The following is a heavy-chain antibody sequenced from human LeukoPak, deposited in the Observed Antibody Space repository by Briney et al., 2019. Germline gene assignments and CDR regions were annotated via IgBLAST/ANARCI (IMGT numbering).Heavy chain of an antibody. CDR2: ISYDGSNK. D-gene: IGHD3-22*01. CDR3: ARGEYYSDTSSYFDY. J-gene: IGHJ4*02. V-gene: IGHV3-30*03. Sequence: GGSLRLSCAASGFTFSIYGMNGVRQAPGKGLEWVAVISYDGSNKSYADSVKGRFTTSRDNSKNTLFVQMSSLRAEDTAVYYCARGEYYSDTSSYFDYWGQGTLVTVSS. CDR1: GFTFSIYG.